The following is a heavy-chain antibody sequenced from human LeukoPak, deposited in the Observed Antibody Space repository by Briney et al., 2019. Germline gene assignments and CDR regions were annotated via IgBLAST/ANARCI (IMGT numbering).Heavy chain of an antibody. J-gene: IGHJ2*01. CDR2: IYPNGIT. D-gene: IGHD3-22*01. CDR1: GGSIFSYY. CDR3: ARRAYYDTSGYYPTSGYFDL. V-gene: IGHV4-4*08. Sequence: SETLSLTCTVSGGSIFSYYWNWIRQPPGKGLEWIGYIYPNGITSYNPSLRSRGTISIATSKNQFSLRLRSVTAADTAMYYCARRAYYDTSGYYPTSGYFDLWGRGTLVTVSS.